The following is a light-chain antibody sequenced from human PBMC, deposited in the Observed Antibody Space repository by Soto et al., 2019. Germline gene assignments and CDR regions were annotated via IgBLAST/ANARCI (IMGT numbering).Light chain of an antibody. CDR3: QQNYGSPIT. CDR1: QRILYSSNNENY. CDR2: WAS. V-gene: IGKV4-1*01. J-gene: IGKJ5*01. Sequence: DIVMTQSPDSLAVSLGERATINCKSSQRILYSSNNENYLSWYQQKPGQPPKLLIYWASTRESGVPDRFSGSGSGTDFTLTISRLQAEDVAVYYCQQNYGSPITFGQGTRLEIK.